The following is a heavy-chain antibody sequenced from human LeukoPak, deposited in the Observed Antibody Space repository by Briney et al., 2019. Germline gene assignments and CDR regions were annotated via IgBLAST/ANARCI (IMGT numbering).Heavy chain of an antibody. D-gene: IGHD2-2*03. CDR1: GGSISSGSYY. CDR2: IYTSGST. CDR3: ARRMDIVVVPAAYDAFDI. Sequence: SQTLSLTCTVSGGSISSGSYYWSWIRQPAGKGLEWIGRIYTSGSTNYNPSLKSRVTISVDTSKNQFSLKLSSVTAADTAVYYCARRMDIVVVPAAYDAFDIWGQGTMVTVSS. J-gene: IGHJ3*02. V-gene: IGHV4-61*02.